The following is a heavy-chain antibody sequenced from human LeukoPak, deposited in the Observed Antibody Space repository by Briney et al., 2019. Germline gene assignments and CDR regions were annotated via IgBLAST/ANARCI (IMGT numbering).Heavy chain of an antibody. V-gene: IGHV1-69*13. J-gene: IGHJ4*02. D-gene: IGHD3-16*02. CDR2: IIPIFGTA. Sequence: SVKVSCKASGGTFSSYAISWVRQAPGQGLEWMGGIIPIFGTANYAQKFQGRVTITADESTSTAYMELSSLRSEDTAVYYCAIPDDYDYVWGSYRPFDYWGQGTLVTVSS. CDR3: AIPDDYDYVWGSYRPFDY. CDR1: GGTFSSYA.